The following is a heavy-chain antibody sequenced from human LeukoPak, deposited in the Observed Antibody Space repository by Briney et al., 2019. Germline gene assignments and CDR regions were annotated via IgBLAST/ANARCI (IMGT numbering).Heavy chain of an antibody. CDR3: ARGLVGTTGEQNWFDP. J-gene: IGHJ5*02. CDR1: GGSISTYY. V-gene: IGHV4-4*07. D-gene: IGHD1-26*01. Sequence: PSETLSLTCTVSGGSISTYYWSWIRQPAGKGLEWIGRIHTSGSTNYNPSLKSRVTISVDKSKNQFSLKLSSVTAADTAVHYCARGLVGTTGEQNWFDPWGQGTLLTVSS. CDR2: IHTSGST.